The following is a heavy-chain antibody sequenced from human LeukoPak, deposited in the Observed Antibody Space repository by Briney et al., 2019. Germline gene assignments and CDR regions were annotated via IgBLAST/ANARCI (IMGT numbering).Heavy chain of an antibody. Sequence: ASVKVSCKVSGYTLTELSMHWVRQAPGKGLEWMGGFDPEDGETIYAQKFQGRVTMTEDTSTDTAYMELSSLRSEDTAVYYCARPYSSGWYTGDAFDIWGQGTMVTVSS. CDR1: GYTLTELS. CDR3: ARPYSSGWYTGDAFDI. D-gene: IGHD6-19*01. V-gene: IGHV1-24*01. CDR2: FDPEDGET. J-gene: IGHJ3*02.